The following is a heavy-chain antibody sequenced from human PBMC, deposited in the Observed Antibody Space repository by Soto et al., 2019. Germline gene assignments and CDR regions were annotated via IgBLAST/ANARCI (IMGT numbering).Heavy chain of an antibody. CDR3: ARVHKNWFDS. CDR1: GYKFPAFW. V-gene: IGHV5-10-1*01. CDR2: IDPSDSYT. Sequence: ESLKISCKASGYKFPAFWIHWVRQTPGKGLEWLGKIDPSDSYTNYSPSFEGHVTISTDKSTTTAFLQWSSLRASDTALYYCARVHKNWFDSWAQGTMVTGSS. J-gene: IGHJ5*01.